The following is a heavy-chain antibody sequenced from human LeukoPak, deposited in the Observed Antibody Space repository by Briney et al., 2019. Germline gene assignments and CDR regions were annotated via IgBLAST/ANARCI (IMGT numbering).Heavy chain of an antibody. CDR1: GFSFSNYA. J-gene: IGHJ4*02. CDR3: ANELRPNDY. D-gene: IGHD4-17*01. V-gene: IGHV3-23*01. Sequence: GGSLRLSCAASGFSFSNYAMSWVRQAPARGPEWVSSIRGGGETFYADSVKGRFTISRDNSKNTLFLQMNSLQTEDTGVYFCANELRPNDYWGQGTLVTVS. CDR2: IRGGGET.